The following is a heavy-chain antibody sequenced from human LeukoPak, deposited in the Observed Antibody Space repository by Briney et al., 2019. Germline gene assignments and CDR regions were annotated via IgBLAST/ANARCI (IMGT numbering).Heavy chain of an antibody. Sequence: SETLSLTCTVSGGSISSYYWSWIRQPPGKGLEWIGYIYYSGSTNYNPSLKSRVTISVDTSKNQFSLKLSSVTAADTAVYYCAREGGSSSSWHTFDYWGQGTLVTVSS. D-gene: IGHD6-13*01. CDR2: IYYSGST. CDR3: AREGGSSSSWHTFDY. CDR1: GGSISSYY. J-gene: IGHJ4*02. V-gene: IGHV4-59*01.